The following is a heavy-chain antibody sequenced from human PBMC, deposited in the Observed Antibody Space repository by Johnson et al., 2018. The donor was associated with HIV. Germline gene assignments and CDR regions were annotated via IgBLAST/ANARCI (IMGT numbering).Heavy chain of an antibody. D-gene: IGHD6-13*01. Sequence: VPLVESGGGLVQSGGSLRLSCGVSGFAVSSNYMSWVRQAPGKGLAWVSIIYSGGSTYYAESVKGRFTISSDNSKNTLSFQMNNLRVEDMAVYYCARDGESQQLPLGDAFDIWGQGTMVTVSS. V-gene: IGHV3-66*01. CDR3: ARDGESQQLPLGDAFDI. CDR2: IYSGGST. CDR1: GFAVSSNY. J-gene: IGHJ3*02.